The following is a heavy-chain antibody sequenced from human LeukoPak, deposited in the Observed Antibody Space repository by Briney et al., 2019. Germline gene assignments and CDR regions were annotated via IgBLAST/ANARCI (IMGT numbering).Heavy chain of an antibody. CDR2: ISSSSSYI. J-gene: IGHJ4*02. V-gene: IGHV3-21*01. CDR3: ARDRRTAVAGYFDY. CDR1: GFTFSSYS. Sequence: GGSLRLSCAASGFTFSSYSMNWVRQAPGKGLEWVSSISSSSSYIYYADSVKGRFTISRDNAKNSLYLQMNSLRAEDTAVYYCARDRRTAVAGYFDYWGQGTLVTVSS. D-gene: IGHD6-19*01.